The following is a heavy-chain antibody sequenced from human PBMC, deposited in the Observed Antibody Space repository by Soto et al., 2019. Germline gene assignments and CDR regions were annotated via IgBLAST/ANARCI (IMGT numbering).Heavy chain of an antibody. V-gene: IGHV3-48*01. CDR1: GFTFSSYS. CDR2: ISSSSSTI. D-gene: IGHD6-19*01. CDR3: ARESSDYYYMDV. J-gene: IGHJ6*03. Sequence: GGSLRLSCAASGFTFSSYSMNWVRQAPGKGLEWVSYISSSSSTIYYADSVKGRFTISRDNAKNSLYLQMNSLRAEDTAVYYCARESSDYYYMDVWGKGTTVTVSS.